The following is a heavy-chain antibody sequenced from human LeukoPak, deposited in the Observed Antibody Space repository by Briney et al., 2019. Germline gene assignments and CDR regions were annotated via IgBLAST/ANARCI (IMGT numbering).Heavy chain of an antibody. CDR2: ISAYNGNT. CDR1: GYTFTSYG. D-gene: IGHD6-19*01. Sequence: ASVKVSCKASGYTFTSYGISWVRQAPGQGLEWMGWISAYNGNTNYAQKLQGRVTMTTDTSTSTAYMELRSLRPDDTAVYYCARGAWYRQWLDPDYWGQGTLVTVSS. J-gene: IGHJ4*02. CDR3: ARGAWYRQWLDPDY. V-gene: IGHV1-18*01.